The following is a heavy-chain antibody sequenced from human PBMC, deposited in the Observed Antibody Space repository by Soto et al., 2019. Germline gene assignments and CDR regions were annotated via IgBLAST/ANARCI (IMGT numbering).Heavy chain of an antibody. V-gene: IGHV3-21*01. J-gene: IGHJ6*02. CDR2: ISSSSSYI. Sequence: EVQLVESGGGLVKPGGSLRLSCAASGFTFSSYSMNWVRQAPGKGLEWVSSISSSSSYIYYADSVKGRFTISRDNAKKFLDPQMDRPEAEGNAGDYRAKDPIRATLDVWGQGTTVTVSS. CDR3: AKDPIRATLDV. D-gene: IGHD5-12*01. CDR1: GFTFSSYS.